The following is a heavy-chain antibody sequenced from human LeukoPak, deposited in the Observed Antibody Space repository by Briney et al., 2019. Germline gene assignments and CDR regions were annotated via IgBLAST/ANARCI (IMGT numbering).Heavy chain of an antibody. D-gene: IGHD3-22*01. CDR1: GGSISSSSYY. J-gene: IGHJ3*02. CDR3: ATTAYYYDSSGYRTGAFDI. CDR2: IYYSGST. Sequence: PSETLSLTCTVPGGSISSSSYYWGWIRQPPGKGLEWIGSIYYSGSTYYNPSLKSRVTISVDTSKNQFSLKLSSVTAADTAVYYCATTAYYYDSSGYRTGAFDIWGQGTMVTVSS. V-gene: IGHV4-39*01.